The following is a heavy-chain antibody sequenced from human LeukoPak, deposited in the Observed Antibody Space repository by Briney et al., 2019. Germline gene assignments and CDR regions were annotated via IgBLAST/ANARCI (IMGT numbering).Heavy chain of an antibody. CDR3: AAASSGYFNYYYGMDV. Sequence: SVKVSCKASGFTFTSSAMQWVRQARGQRFEWIGWIVVGSGNTNYARKFQERVTITRDMSTSTAYMELSSLRSEDTAVYYCAAASSGYFNYYYGMDVWGQGTTVTVSS. V-gene: IGHV1-58*02. J-gene: IGHJ6*02. D-gene: IGHD3-22*01. CDR1: GFTFTSSA. CDR2: IVVGSGNT.